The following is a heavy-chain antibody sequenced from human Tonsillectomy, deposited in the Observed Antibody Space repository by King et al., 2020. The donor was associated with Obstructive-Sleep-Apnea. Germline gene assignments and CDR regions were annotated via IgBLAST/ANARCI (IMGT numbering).Heavy chain of an antibody. V-gene: IGHV5-10-1*03. Sequence: VQLVESGAEVKKPGESLRISCTGSGYSFTNYWISWVRQMPGKGLEGMGRIDPSDSYNNYSPSFKVHVTISADKSTSTAYLQWSSLEASDTAMYYCASDRVQVQLATGEPAGRYAWGHGTTVSVS. CDR3: ASDRVQVQLATGEPAGRYA. D-gene: IGHD3-16*01. CDR1: GYSFTNYW. CDR2: IDPSDSYN. J-gene: IGHJ6*02.